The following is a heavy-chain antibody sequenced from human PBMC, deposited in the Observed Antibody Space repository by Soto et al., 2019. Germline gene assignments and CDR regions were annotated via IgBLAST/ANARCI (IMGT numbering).Heavy chain of an antibody. D-gene: IGHD3-22*01. CDR1: GYTFTSYG. Sequence: ASVKVSCKASGYTFTSYGINWVRQAPGRGLEWMGWINPGNGNTKYSQQFQGRVIIDRDTSASTAYMELSSLRPEDAAVYYCARGGYFDSSNYLAYWGLGTLVTVSS. V-gene: IGHV1-3*01. CDR3: ARGGYFDSSNYLAY. CDR2: INPGNGNT. J-gene: IGHJ4*02.